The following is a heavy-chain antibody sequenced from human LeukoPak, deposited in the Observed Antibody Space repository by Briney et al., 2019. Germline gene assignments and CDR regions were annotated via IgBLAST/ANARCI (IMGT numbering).Heavy chain of an antibody. CDR2: IYYSGST. CDR1: GGSISTYY. J-gene: IGHJ3*02. CDR3: ARTVGALYDAFNI. D-gene: IGHD1-26*01. Sequence: SETLSLTGTVSGGSISTYYWSWIRQPPGKGLEWIGYIYYSGSTNYNPSLKSRVTISVDTSKNQFSLKLSSVTAADTAVYYCARTVGALYDAFNIWGQGTMVTVSS. V-gene: IGHV4-59*08.